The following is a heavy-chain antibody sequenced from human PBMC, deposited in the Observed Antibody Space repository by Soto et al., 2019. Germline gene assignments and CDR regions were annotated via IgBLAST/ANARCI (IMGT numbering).Heavy chain of an antibody. J-gene: IGHJ4*02. D-gene: IGHD3-22*01. CDR3: ARGLYYYDSRGYWGY. CDR1: RFTFSSYS. CDR2: ISSSSSTI. V-gene: IGHV3-48*02. Sequence: EVQLVESGGGLVQPGGSLRLSCAADRFTFSSYSMKWVRQAPGKGLEWVSYISSSSSTIYYADSVKGRFTISRDNAKNSLYLQMNSLRDEDTSVYYCARGLYYYDSRGYWGYWGQGTLVTVSS.